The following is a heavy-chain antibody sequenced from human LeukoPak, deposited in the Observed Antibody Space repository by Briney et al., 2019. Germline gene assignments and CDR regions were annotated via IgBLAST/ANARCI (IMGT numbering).Heavy chain of an antibody. Sequence: GGSLRLSCAASGFTFSSYNMDWVRQAPGKGLEWVSSISSSSSYIYYADSVKGRFTISRDNAKHSLYLQMNSLRAEDTAVYYCASSAPSDIWGRGTMVTVSS. J-gene: IGHJ3*02. CDR3: ASSAPSDI. CDR2: ISSSSSYI. CDR1: GFTFSSYN. V-gene: IGHV3-21*01.